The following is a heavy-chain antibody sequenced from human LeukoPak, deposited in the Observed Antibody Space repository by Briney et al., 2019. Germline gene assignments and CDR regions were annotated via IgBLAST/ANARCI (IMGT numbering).Heavy chain of an antibody. Sequence: SETLSLTCALYGGSFVDYYWSWVRQSPGKGLEWIGEINHSGTKRYNLSLKSRLVMSIDTSKNQFSLKLSSVTAADTAVYYCATVDIVTYDDYWGQGTLVTVSS. CDR2: INHSGTK. CDR3: ATVDIVTYDDY. J-gene: IGHJ4*02. CDR1: GGSFVDYY. D-gene: IGHD5-12*01. V-gene: IGHV4-34*01.